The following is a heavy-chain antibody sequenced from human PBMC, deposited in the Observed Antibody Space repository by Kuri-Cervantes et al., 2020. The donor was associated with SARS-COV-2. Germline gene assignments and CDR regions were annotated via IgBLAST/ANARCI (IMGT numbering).Heavy chain of an antibody. J-gene: IGHJ5*02. CDR3: AGHDERLGFAH. D-gene: IGHD3-9*01. V-gene: IGHV5-51*01. Sequence: GESLKISCKSSGYSFTSYWIGWVRQMPGKGLECMGIIYPGDSDTKYSPSFQGQVTISADKSTSTAYLQWGGLKATDTAMNYCAGHDERLGFAHWGQGTLVTVSS. CDR2: IYPGDSDT. CDR1: GYSFTSYW.